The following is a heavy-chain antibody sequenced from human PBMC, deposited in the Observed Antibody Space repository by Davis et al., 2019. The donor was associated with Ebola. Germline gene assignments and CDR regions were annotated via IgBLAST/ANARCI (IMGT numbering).Heavy chain of an antibody. CDR1: GGTFSSYA. V-gene: IGHV1-69*04. CDR2: IIPILDIA. CDR3: ARLPTFNSNYVVRGMDV. Sequence: AASVKVSCKASGGTFSSYAISWVRQAPGQGLEWMGRIIPILDIANYAQKFQGRVTITADKSTSTGYMELSSLRSEDTAVYYCARLPTFNSNYVVRGMDVWGQGTTVTVSS. J-gene: IGHJ6*02. D-gene: IGHD4-11*01.